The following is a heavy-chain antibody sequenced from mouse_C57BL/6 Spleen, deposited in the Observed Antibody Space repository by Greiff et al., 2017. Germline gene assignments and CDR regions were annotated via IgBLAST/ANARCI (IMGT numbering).Heavy chain of an antibody. J-gene: IGHJ2*01. CDR3: ASSTAQATWCYFDY. Sequence: EVQVVESGGGLVKPGGSLKLSCAASGFTFSDYGMHWVRQAPGKGLEWVAYISSGSSTIYYADTVKGRFTISRDNAKYTLFLQMTSLRSEATAMYHWASSTAQATWCYFDYWGQGTTLTVSS. V-gene: IGHV5-17*01. CDR1: GFTFSDYG. D-gene: IGHD3-2*02. CDR2: ISSGSSTI.